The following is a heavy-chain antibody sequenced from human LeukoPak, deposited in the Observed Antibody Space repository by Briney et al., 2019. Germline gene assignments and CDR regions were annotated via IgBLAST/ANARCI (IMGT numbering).Heavy chain of an antibody. CDR3: AKDAQPRSRWFDP. D-gene: IGHD3-16*01. V-gene: IGHV3-7*03. J-gene: IGHJ5*02. CDR1: GFTFSSYS. CDR2: IKQGGSEK. Sequence: GGSLRLSCAASGFTFSSYSMNWVRQAPGKGLEWVANIKQGGSEKYYVDSVKGRFTISRDNAKNSLYLQMNTLRAEDTAMYYCAKDAQPRSRWFDPWGQGTLVTVSS.